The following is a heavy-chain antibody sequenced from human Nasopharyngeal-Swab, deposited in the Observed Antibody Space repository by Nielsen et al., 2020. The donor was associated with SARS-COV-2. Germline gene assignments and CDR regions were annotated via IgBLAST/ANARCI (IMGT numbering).Heavy chain of an antibody. CDR3: ARAPSGSLQWFDP. CDR2: IIPIFGTA. J-gene: IGHJ5*01. D-gene: IGHD1-26*01. CDR1: GGTFSSYA. V-gene: IGHV1-69*13. Sequence: SVKVSCKASGGTFSSYAISWVRQAPGQGLGWMGGIIPIFGTANYAQKFQGRVTITADESTSTAYMELRSLRSDDTAVYYCARAPSGSLQWFDPWGQGTLVTVSS.